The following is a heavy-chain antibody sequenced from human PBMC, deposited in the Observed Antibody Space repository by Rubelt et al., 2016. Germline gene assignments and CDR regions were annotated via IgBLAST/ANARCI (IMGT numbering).Heavy chain of an antibody. D-gene: IGHD6-19*01. J-gene: IGHJ4*02. CDR2: IYYSGST. CDR3: VEGGWTFYN. V-gene: IGHV4-59*12. Sequence: TVSGGSISGYFWSWIRQPPRKGLEWIGYIYYSGSTNYNSSLKSRVTISVDTSKSQFSLKLSSVTAADTAVYYCVEGGWTFYNWGQGTLVTVSS. CDR1: GGSISGYF.